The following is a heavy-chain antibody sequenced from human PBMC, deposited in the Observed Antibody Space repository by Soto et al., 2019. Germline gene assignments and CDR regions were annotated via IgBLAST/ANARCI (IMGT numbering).Heavy chain of an antibody. V-gene: IGHV3-21*01. CDR1: GFTFSSYS. J-gene: IGHJ6*02. CDR2: ISISSSYI. CDR3: ARDGSIAARDYYYYGMDV. Sequence: AGGSLRLSCAASGFTFSSYSMNWVRQAPGKGLEWVSSISISSSYIYYADSVKGRFTISRDNAKNSLYLQMNSLRAEDTAVYYCARDGSIAARDYYYYGMDVWGQGTTVTVSS. D-gene: IGHD6-6*01.